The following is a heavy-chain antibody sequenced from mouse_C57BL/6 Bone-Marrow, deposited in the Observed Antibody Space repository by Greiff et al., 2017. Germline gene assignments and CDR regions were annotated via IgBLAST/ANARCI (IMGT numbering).Heavy chain of an antibody. V-gene: IGHV14-4*01. CDR3: TTEAMDY. CDR2: IDPENGDT. CDR1: GFNIKDDY. J-gene: IGHJ4*01. Sequence: VQLQQSGAELVRPGASVKLSCTASGFNIKDDYMHWVKQRPEQGLEWIGGIDPENGDTEYAAKFQGKATITADTSSNTAYLQLSSLTSEDTAVYYCTTEAMDYWGQGTSVTVSS.